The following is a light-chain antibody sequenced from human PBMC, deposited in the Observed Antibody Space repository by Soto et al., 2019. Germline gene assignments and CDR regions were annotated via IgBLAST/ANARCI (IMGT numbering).Light chain of an antibody. V-gene: IGKV3-20*01. CDR1: QSVSSSY. CDR2: GAS. CDR3: QQYGTSPRT. J-gene: IGKJ1*01. Sequence: ESGVTQSPGTLSLSPGERATLSCRASQSVSSSYLAWYQQKPGQAPRLLIYGASSRATGIPDRFSGGGSGTDFTLTISRLEPEDFAVYYCQQYGTSPRTFGQGTKVDIK.